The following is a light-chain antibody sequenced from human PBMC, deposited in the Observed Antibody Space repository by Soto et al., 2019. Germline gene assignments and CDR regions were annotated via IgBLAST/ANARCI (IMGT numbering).Light chain of an antibody. V-gene: IGLV2-14*03. CDR3: VSYTTSTAYV. CDR2: DVS. J-gene: IGLJ1*01. Sequence: QSALTQPASASGSPGQSITISCTGTSSDVGGYIYVSWYQQHPGKAPKLMIYDVSNRPAGVSNRFSGSNFGNTASLTISGLQAEDDADYYCVSYTTSTAYVFGTGTKLTVL. CDR1: SSDVGGYIY.